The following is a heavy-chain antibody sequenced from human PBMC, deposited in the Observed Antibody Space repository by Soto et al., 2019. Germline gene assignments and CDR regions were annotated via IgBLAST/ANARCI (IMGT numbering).Heavy chain of an antibody. Sequence: PGGSLRLSCAASGFTFSSYAMSWVRQAPGKGLEWVSAISGSGGSTYYADSVKGRFTISRDNSKNTLYLQMNSLRAEDTAVYYCAKDLDRSIVGDTLYWGQGTLVTVSS. V-gene: IGHV3-23*01. D-gene: IGHD1-26*01. CDR2: ISGSGGST. CDR1: GFTFSSYA. CDR3: AKDLDRSIVGDTLY. J-gene: IGHJ4*02.